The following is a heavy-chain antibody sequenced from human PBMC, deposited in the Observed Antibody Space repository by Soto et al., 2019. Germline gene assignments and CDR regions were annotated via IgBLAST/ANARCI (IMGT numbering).Heavy chain of an antibody. J-gene: IGHJ6*03. V-gene: IGHV4-59*01. D-gene: IGHD3-16*02. CDR3: ASGMGELSLAYYYYYMDV. CDR2: IYYSGST. Sequence: SETLSLTCAVYGGSFSGYYWSWIRQPPGKGLEWIGYIYYSGSTNYNPSLKSRVTISVDTSKNQFSLKLSSVTAADTAVYYCASGMGELSLAYYYYYMDVWGKGTTVTVSS. CDR1: GGSFSGYY.